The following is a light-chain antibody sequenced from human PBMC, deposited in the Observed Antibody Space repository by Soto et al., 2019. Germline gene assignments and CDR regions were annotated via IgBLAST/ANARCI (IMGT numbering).Light chain of an antibody. J-gene: IGKJ2*01. Sequence: EIVMTQSPATLSVSPGGRATLSCRASQSVSSNLAWYRQKPGQAPRLLIYDASIRATGIPARFSGSGSGTEFTLTISSLQSEDFAFYYCQQYDNWPPTFGQGTKLEIK. CDR1: QSVSSN. V-gene: IGKV3-15*01. CDR3: QQYDNWPPT. CDR2: DAS.